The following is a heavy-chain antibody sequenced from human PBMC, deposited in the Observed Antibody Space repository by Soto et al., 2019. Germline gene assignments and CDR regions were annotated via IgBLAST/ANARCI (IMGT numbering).Heavy chain of an antibody. CDR1: GFTFSSYA. D-gene: IGHD3-10*01. J-gene: IGHJ4*02. CDR2: ISGSGGST. V-gene: IGHV3-23*01. Sequence: EVQLLESGGGLVQPGGSLRLSCAASGFTFSSYAMSWVRQAPGKGLEWVSAISGSGGSTYYADSVKGRFTISRDNSKIMLYLQINGLGAEDTAVYYWAEATYGSGSRPFDYWGQGTLVSVSS. CDR3: AEATYGSGSRPFDY.